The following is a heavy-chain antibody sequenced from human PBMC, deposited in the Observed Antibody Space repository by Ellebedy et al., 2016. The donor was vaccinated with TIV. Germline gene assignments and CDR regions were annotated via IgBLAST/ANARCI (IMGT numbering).Heavy chain of an antibody. Sequence: SETLSLTCKVSGDSLNSGSSYWGWIRQTPGKGLEWIGTFYYSGSTYYNPSLTSRVTISEDTSKNQFSLRLRFVTAADTAVYYCAGGTYTPYGMDVWGRGTTVIVSS. D-gene: IGHD1-26*01. J-gene: IGHJ6*02. CDR2: FYYSGST. CDR3: AGGTYTPYGMDV. V-gene: IGHV4-39*07. CDR1: GDSLNSGSSY.